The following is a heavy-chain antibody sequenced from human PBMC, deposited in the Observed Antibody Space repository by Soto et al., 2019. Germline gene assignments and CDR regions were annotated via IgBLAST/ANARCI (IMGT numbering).Heavy chain of an antibody. CDR2: ISSSSSTI. D-gene: IGHD3-3*01. CDR1: GFTFSSYS. Sequence: PGGSLRLSCAASGFTFSSYSMNWVRQAPGKGLEWVSYISSSSSTIYYADSVKGRFTISRDNAKNSLYLQMNSLRDEDTAVYYCARDRGFLGVSGWFDPWGQGTLVTVSS. J-gene: IGHJ5*02. CDR3: ARDRGFLGVSGWFDP. V-gene: IGHV3-48*02.